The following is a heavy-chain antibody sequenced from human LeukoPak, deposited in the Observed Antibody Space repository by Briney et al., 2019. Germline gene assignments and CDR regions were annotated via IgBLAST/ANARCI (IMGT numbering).Heavy chain of an antibody. CDR3: ARDYGSGSYRFDY. J-gene: IGHJ4*02. CDR1: GYTFTNYG. CDR2: ISAYNGNT. D-gene: IGHD3-10*01. V-gene: IGHV1-18*01. Sequence: ASVKVSCKASGYTFTNYGISWVRQAPGQGLEWMGWISAYNGNTKYVQKLQGRVTMTTDTSTSTAYMELRSLRSDDTAVYFCARDYGSGSYRFDYWGQGTLVTVSS.